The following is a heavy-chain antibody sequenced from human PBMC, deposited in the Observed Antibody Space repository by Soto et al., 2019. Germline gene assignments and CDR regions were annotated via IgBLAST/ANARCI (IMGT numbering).Heavy chain of an antibody. V-gene: IGHV1-69*02. CDR2: IIPILGIA. D-gene: IGHD1-1*01. Sequence: QVQLVQSGAEVKKPGSSVKVSCKASGGTFSSYTISWVRQAPGQGLEWMGRIIPILGIANYAQKFQGRVTSTADMCTSRVDTEVRGLSSEARGVYDCATGRLWNQSVGDYWGQGTLVTVSS. CDR1: GGTFSSYT. J-gene: IGHJ4*02. CDR3: ATGRLWNQSVGDY.